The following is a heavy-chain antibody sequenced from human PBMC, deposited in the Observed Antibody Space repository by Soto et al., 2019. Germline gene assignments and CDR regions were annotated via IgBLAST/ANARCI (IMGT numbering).Heavy chain of an antibody. CDR2: IYSGDST. CDR1: GFTVSSNY. D-gene: IGHD6-6*01. CDR3: ASGSSSGGKGAFDI. Sequence: GGSLRLSCAASGFTVSSNYMSWVRQAPGKGLEWVSVIYSGDSTYYADSGKGRFTISRNNSKNTLYLQMNSLKAEDTAVYYCASGSSSGGKGAFDIWGQGTMVTVSS. V-gene: IGHV3-53*04. J-gene: IGHJ3*02.